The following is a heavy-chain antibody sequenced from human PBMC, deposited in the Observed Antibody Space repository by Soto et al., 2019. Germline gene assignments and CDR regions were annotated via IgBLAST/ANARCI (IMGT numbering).Heavy chain of an antibody. D-gene: IGHD4-4*01. CDR3: ARAGSNYDFNWFDP. CDR1: GFTFSSYS. Sequence: PGGSLRLSCAASGFTFSSYSMNWVRQAPGKGLEWVSSISSSSSYIYYADSVKGRFTISRDNTKNSLYLQMNSLRAEDTAVYYCARAGSNYDFNWFDPWGQGTLVTVSS. CDR2: ISSSSSYI. V-gene: IGHV3-21*01. J-gene: IGHJ5*02.